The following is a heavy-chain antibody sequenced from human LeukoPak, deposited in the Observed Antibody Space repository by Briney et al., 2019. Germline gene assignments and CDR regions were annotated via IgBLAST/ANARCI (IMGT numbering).Heavy chain of an antibody. V-gene: IGHV3-33*01. D-gene: IGHD3-16*02. Sequence: GGSLRLSCAASGFTFSSYGMHWVRQAPGKGLEWVAVIWYDGSNKYYADSVKGRFTISRDNSKNTLYLRMNSLRAEDTAVYYCARGGYPPVGRSYYYYMDVWGKGTTVTVSS. CDR2: IWYDGSNK. CDR3: ARGGYPPVGRSYYYYMDV. J-gene: IGHJ6*03. CDR1: GFTFSSYG.